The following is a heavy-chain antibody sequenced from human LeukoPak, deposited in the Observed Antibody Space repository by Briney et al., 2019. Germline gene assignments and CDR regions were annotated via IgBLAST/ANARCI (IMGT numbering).Heavy chain of an antibody. D-gene: IGHD1-26*01. Sequence: SETLSLTRTVSSGSINSYYWGWVRQPPGKGLEWIGRIYTTGATQYNPSLKSRVTMSIDTSTNQFSLNLRSMTAADTAVYYCGRQGYTASYYFLDFWSQGALVAVS. CDR2: IYTTGAT. CDR1: SGSINSYY. J-gene: IGHJ4*02. V-gene: IGHV4-4*07. CDR3: GRQGYTASYYFLDF.